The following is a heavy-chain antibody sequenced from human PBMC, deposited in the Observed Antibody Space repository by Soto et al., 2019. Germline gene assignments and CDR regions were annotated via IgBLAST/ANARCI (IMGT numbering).Heavy chain of an antibody. CDR1: GFTFSSYG. J-gene: IGHJ4*02. V-gene: IGHV3-30*18. D-gene: IGHD5-18*01. CDR2: ISYDGSNK. CDR3: AKDFQLWSLASYYFDY. Sequence: GWSLRLSCAASGFTFSSYGMHWVRQAPGKGLEWVAVISYDGSNKYYADSVKGRFTISRDNSKNTLYLQMNSLRAEDTAVYYCAKDFQLWSLASYYFDYWGQGTLVTVSS.